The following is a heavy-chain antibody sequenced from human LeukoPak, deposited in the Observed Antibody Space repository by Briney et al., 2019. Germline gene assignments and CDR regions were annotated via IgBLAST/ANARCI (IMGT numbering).Heavy chain of an antibody. CDR1: GLIFSDHY. J-gene: IGHJ4*02. V-gene: IGHV4-38-2*01. D-gene: IGHD5-18*01. CDR3: AVRVTRFDY. Sequence: GSLRLSCAASGLIFSDHYMDWVRQAPGKGLEWIGSIYYSGSTYYTPSLKSQVTMSVDTSKNQFSLKLNSVTAADTAVYYCAVRVTRFDYWGQGTLVTVAS. CDR2: IYYSGST.